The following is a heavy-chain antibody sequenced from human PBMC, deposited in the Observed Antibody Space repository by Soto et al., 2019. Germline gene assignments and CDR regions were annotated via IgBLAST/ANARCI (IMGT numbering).Heavy chain of an antibody. J-gene: IGHJ6*02. Sequence: GSLRLSCAASGFTFSSYSMNWVRQAPGKGLEWVSSISSSSSYIYYADSVKGRFTISRDNAKNSLYLQMNSLRAEDTAVYYCASREIVGNYYYYGMDVWGQGTTVTVSS. V-gene: IGHV3-21*01. CDR2: ISSSSSYI. CDR3: ASREIVGNYYYYGMDV. D-gene: IGHD3-22*01. CDR1: GFTFSSYS.